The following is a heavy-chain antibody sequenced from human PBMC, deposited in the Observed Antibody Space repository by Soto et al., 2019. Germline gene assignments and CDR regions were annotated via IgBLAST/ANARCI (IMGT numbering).Heavy chain of an antibody. CDR1: GGSTSSDNY. J-gene: IGHJ4*02. CDR3: AREGGESSDGLYYFDS. Sequence: QVQLQESGPGLVKPSQTLSLTCTVSGGSTSSDNYWSWIRQPPGKGLEWIGHISYSGNTDYNPSLKSRLAISIDTSKNQVSLKLGSVTAADTAVYFCAREGGESSDGLYYFDSWGQGSLVTVSS. CDR2: ISYSGNT. D-gene: IGHD6-6*01. V-gene: IGHV4-30-4*01.